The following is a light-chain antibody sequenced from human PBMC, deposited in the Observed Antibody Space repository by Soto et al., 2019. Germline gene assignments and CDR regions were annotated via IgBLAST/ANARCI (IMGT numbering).Light chain of an antibody. Sequence: EIVLTQSPGTLSLSPGERATLSCRASQSISSSYVAWYQQKPGQAPRLLIYGASSRATGIPDRFSGSGSGTDFTLTISRLEPEDFAVYYSQQYGSSPYTFGQGTKLEIK. CDR2: GAS. CDR1: QSISSSY. V-gene: IGKV3-20*01. CDR3: QQYGSSPYT. J-gene: IGKJ2*01.